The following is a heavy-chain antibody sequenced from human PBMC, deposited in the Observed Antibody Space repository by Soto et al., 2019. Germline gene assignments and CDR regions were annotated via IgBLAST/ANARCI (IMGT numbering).Heavy chain of an antibody. CDR3: ARLTYYYDSSGYYGFDY. CDR2: IYPGDSDT. D-gene: IGHD3-22*01. V-gene: IGHV5-51*01. Sequence: HGESLQISCKGSGYTFTDYWIGWVRQMPGKGLEWMGIIYPGDSDTRYSPSFQGQVTISADKSISTAYLQWSSLKASDTAMYYCARLTYYYDSSGYYGFDYWGQGTLVTVSS. J-gene: IGHJ4*02. CDR1: GYTFTDYW.